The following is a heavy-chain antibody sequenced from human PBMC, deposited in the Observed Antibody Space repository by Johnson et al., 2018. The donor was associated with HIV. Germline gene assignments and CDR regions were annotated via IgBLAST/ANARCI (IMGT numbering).Heavy chain of an antibody. CDR3: ARFGDMATSFHGFDI. CDR1: GFTFDDYG. J-gene: IGHJ3*02. CDR2: INWRGGST. Sequence: VQLVESGGGVVRPGGSLRLSCAASGFTFDDYGMSWVRQAPGKGLEWVCGINWRGGSTGYTDSVKGRFTISRDNAKNSLHLQMNSLRAEDTAVYYCARFGDMATSFHGFDIWGQGTMVTVSS. V-gene: IGHV3-20*04. D-gene: IGHD5-24*01.